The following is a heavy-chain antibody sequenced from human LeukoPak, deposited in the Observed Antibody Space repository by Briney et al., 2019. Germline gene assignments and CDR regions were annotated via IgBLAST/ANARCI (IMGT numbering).Heavy chain of an antibody. V-gene: IGHV1-24*01. Sequence: GASVKVSCKVSGYTLTELSMHWVRQAPGKGLEWMGGFDPEDGETIYAQKFQGRVTMTEDTSTDTAYMELSSLRSEDTAVYYCASVMQSTRRGYYYYGMDVWGQGTTVTVSS. D-gene: IGHD6-19*01. J-gene: IGHJ6*02. CDR1: GYTLTELS. CDR3: ASVMQSTRRGYYYYGMDV. CDR2: FDPEDGET.